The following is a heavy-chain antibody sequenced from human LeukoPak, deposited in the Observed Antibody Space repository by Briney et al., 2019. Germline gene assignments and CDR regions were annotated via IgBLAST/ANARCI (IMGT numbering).Heavy chain of an antibody. CDR2: ISSSSSYI. Sequence: GGSLRLSCAASGFTFSSYSTNWVRQAPGKGLEWVSSISSSSSYIYYADSVKGRFTISRDNAKNSLYLQMNSLRAEDTAVYYCARGGRFLEWTDNDAFEIWGQGTMVTVSS. CDR3: ARGGRFLEWTDNDAFEI. V-gene: IGHV3-21*01. J-gene: IGHJ3*02. CDR1: GFTFSSYS. D-gene: IGHD3-3*01.